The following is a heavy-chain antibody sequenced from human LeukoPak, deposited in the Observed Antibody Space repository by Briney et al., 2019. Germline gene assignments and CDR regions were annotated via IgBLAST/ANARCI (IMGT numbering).Heavy chain of an antibody. D-gene: IGHD5-12*01. J-gene: IGHJ4*02. CDR2: IYYNGST. CDR1: GGSISSSSYY. Sequence: SETLSLTCTVSGGSISSSSYYWGWIRQPPGKGLEWIGSIYYNGSTYYNPSLKSRVTISVDTSKNQFSLKLSSVTAADTAVYYCARRDIVATISYFDYWGQGTLVTVSS. V-gene: IGHV4-39*01. CDR3: ARRDIVATISYFDY.